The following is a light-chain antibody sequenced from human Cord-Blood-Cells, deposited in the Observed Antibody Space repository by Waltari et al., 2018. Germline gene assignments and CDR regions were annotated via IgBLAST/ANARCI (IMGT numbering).Light chain of an antibody. J-gene: IGLJ3*02. Sequence: SSELTQPHPVSVSPGQTARITCSRESLPKQYAYWYQQKPGQAPVLVIYKDSERPSGIPERFSGSSSGTTVTLTISGVQAEDEADYYCQSADSSGTWVFGGGTKLTVL. V-gene: IGLV3-25*03. CDR1: SLPKQY. CDR3: QSADSSGTWV. CDR2: KDS.